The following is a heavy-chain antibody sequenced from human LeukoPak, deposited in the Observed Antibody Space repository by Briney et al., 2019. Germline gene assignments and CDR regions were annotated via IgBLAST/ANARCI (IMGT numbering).Heavy chain of an antibody. CDR1: GLRFIDAW. CDR2: IRYDGSNK. D-gene: IGHD5-12*01. V-gene: IGHV3-30*02. CDR3: AKDDGGVATGQFDY. Sequence: GGSLGLSCAVSGLRFIDAWVDWVRQAPGKGLEWVAFIRYDGSNKYYADSVKGRFTISRDNSKNTIYLQMNSLRPEDTAMYYCAKDDGGVATGQFDYWGQGTLVTVSS. J-gene: IGHJ4*02.